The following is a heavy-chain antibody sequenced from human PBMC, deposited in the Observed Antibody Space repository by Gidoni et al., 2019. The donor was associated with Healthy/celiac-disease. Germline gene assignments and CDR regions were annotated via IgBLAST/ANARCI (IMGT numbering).Heavy chain of an antibody. CDR2: INPSGST. CDR3: ARIPGIAAAGTCPSPGTNEAANDY. V-gene: IGHV4-34*01. J-gene: IGHJ4*02. CDR1: GGSSRGSY. D-gene: IGHD6-13*01. Sequence: QVQLQQWGAGLLKPSAPLSLTCAVSGGSSRGSYWSWVRQPPGKGLEWIGEINPSGSTTYKPYLKSRVTISVDTAKNQFPLKLSSGTAADTAVYYCARIPGIAAAGTCPSPGTNEAANDYWGQGTLVTVSS.